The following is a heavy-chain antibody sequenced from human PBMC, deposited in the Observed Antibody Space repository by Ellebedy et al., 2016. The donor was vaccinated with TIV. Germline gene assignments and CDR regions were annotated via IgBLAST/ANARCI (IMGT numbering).Heavy chain of an antibody. V-gene: IGHV1-46*01. Sequence: ASVKVSXXASGYTFTSYGISWVRQAPGQGLEWMGIINPSGGDTRYAQKFQGRVTMTEDTSTDTAYMELSSLRSEDTAVYYCATDRAFDYWGQGTLVTVSS. CDR1: GYTFTSYG. CDR2: INPSGGDT. CDR3: ATDRAFDY. J-gene: IGHJ4*02.